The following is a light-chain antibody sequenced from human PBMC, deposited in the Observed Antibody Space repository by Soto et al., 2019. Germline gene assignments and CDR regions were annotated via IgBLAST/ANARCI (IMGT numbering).Light chain of an antibody. J-gene: IGKJ2*01. Sequence: EIVMTQSPATLSVSPGERATLSCKASQSVSSNLAWYQQKPGQAPRLLIYGASTRATGIPARFSGSGSATETTITISCQQSEWIAVYSSQQYNNCNSFGQGTQLEIK. CDR2: GAS. CDR1: QSVSSN. V-gene: IGKV3-15*01. CDR3: QQYNNCNS.